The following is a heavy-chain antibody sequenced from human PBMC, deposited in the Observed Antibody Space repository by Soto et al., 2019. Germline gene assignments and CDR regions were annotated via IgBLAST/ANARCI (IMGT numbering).Heavy chain of an antibody. D-gene: IGHD3-3*01. J-gene: IGHJ6*01. CDR1: GLNISINY. Sequence: PGRSLGLSCAFSGLNISINYMSWVRQAPGKGLERVAIIYIDLRTDYADSVKGRFTISRDNSESTLFLQMNSLRAEDTAVYYCARDGPPPIWSGYTSNYYYGMDVWGQGTTVTVSS. CDR3: ARDGPPPIWSGYTSNYYYGMDV. V-gene: IGHV3-53*01. CDR2: IYIDLRT.